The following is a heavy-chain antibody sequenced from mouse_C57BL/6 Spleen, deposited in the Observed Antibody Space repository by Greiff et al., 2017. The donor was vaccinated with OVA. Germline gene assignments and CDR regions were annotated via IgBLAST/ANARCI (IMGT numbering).Heavy chain of an antibody. CDR2: IYPGDGDT. D-gene: IGHD2-3*01. V-gene: IGHV1-82*01. CDR1: GYAFSSSW. Sequence: QVQLQQSGPELVKPGASVKISCKASGYAFSSSWMNWVKQRPGKGLEWIGRIYPGDGDTNYNGKFKGKATLTADKSSSTAYMQLSSLTSEDSAVYFCAREGDYDGSYYAMDYWGQGTSVTVSS. J-gene: IGHJ4*01. CDR3: AREGDYDGSYYAMDY.